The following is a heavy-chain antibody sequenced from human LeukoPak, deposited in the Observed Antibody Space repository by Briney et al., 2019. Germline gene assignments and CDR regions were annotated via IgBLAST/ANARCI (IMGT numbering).Heavy chain of an antibody. J-gene: IGHJ3*02. V-gene: IGHV1-24*01. CDR2: FDPEDGET. D-gene: IGHD2-15*01. Sequence: GASVKVSCKASGYTFTSYGISWVRQAPGQGLEWMGGFDPEDGETIYAQKFQGRVTMTEDTSTDTAYMELSSLRSEDTAMYYCATEFVRALLGVFDIWGQGTMVTVSS. CDR1: GYTFTSYG. CDR3: ATEFVRALLGVFDI.